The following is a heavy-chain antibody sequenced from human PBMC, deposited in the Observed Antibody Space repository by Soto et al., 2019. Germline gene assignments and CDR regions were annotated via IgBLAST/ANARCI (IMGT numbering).Heavy chain of an antibody. D-gene: IGHD4-17*01. CDR2: IYSGGNT. J-gene: IGHJ4*02. CDR1: GFTVGSAY. CDR3: ARDTWVGDIGDY. Sequence: DVQLVESGGGLVLRGESLRLSCAASGFTVGSAYMSWVRQAPGKGLEWVAGIYSGGNTYYADSVKGRFTISRDTSKNRLCLQMNSLRDEDAAIYYCARDTWVGDIGDYWGQGTLVTVSS. V-gene: IGHV3-66*01.